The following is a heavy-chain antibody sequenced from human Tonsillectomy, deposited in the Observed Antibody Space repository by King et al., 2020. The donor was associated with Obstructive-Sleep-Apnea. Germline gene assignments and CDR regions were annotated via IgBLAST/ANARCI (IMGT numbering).Heavy chain of an antibody. CDR2: IIPILGVT. D-gene: IGHD3-3*01. CDR1: GGTFSSYA. Sequence: VQLVESGAEVKKPGSSVRVSCKASGGTFSSYAVTWVRRAPGQGLEWMGGIIPILGVTKYAQNFQGRVTMTADKSTSTAYMELSSLRSDDTAVYYCIQIRAWSGYYWARDPTTFDYWGQGTLVTVSS. CDR3: IQIRAWSGYYWARDPTTFDY. J-gene: IGHJ4*02. V-gene: IGHV1-69*09.